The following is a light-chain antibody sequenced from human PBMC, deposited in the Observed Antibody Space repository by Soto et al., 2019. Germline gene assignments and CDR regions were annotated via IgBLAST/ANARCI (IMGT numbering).Light chain of an antibody. Sequence: AIQVTQSPSSLSASVGDRVTITCRASQGINSALVWYQQKPGKAPKLLISDASILESGVPSRFSGSGSGTDFTLTISSLQPEDFATYFCKQFITYPLTFGQGTRLETK. CDR1: QGINSA. V-gene: IGKV1-13*02. J-gene: IGKJ5*01. CDR2: DAS. CDR3: KQFITYPLT.